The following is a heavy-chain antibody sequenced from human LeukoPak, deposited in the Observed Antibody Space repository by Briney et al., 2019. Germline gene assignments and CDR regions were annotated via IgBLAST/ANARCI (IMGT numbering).Heavy chain of an antibody. D-gene: IGHD2-2*03. J-gene: IGHJ6*02. V-gene: IGHV5-51*01. CDR1: GYIFTNYW. CDR3: ARHAEVDIVVVPAVSYYYYYGMDV. CDR2: IYPGDSDT. Sequence: PGESLKISCKVSGYIFTNYWIGWVRQMPGKGLEWMGIIYPGDSDTRYSPSFQGQVTISADKSISTAYLQWSSLKASDTAMYYCARHAEVDIVVVPAVSYYYYYGMDVWGQGTTVTVSS.